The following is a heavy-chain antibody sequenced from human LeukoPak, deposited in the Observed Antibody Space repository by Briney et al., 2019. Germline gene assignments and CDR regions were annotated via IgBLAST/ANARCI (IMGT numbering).Heavy chain of an antibody. D-gene: IGHD1-26*01. CDR1: GYTFTSYG. CDR2: ISACNGNT. CDR3: ARDWLGIVGATLFDY. V-gene: IGHV1-18*01. J-gene: IGHJ4*02. Sequence: ASVKVSCKASGYTFTSYGISWVRQAPGQGLEWMGWISACNGNTNYAQKLQGRVTMTTDTSTSTAYMELRSLRSDDTAVYYCARDWLGIVGATLFDYWGQGTLVTVSS.